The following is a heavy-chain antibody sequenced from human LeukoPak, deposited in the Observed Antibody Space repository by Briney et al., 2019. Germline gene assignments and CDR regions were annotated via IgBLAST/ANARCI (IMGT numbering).Heavy chain of an antibody. J-gene: IGHJ4*02. CDR3: ARDMDVGFGELVDY. V-gene: IGHV1-46*01. D-gene: IGHD3-10*01. Sequence: ASVKVSCKASGYTSTNYYMNWVRQAPGQGLEWMGMINPSGGSTSYAQKFQGRVTMTGDTSTSTVYMELSSLRSEDTAVYYCARDMDVGFGELVDYWGQGTLVTVSS. CDR1: GYTSTNYY. CDR2: INPSGGST.